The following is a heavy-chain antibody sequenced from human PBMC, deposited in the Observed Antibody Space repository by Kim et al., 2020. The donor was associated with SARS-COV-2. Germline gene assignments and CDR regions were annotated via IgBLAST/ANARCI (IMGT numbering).Heavy chain of an antibody. J-gene: IGHJ5*01. CDR2: ISGNSNTI. V-gene: IGHV3-23*01. CDR1: GFTFSNYA. CDR3: TKEGTTTFNWFDT. Sequence: GGSLRLSCAAYGFTFSNYAMSWVRQVPGKGLEWVSAISGNSNTIKYADSVKGRFTISRDNSKNTLFLQMNSLRADDTAVYYCTKEGTTTFNWFDTCGHGTLVTVSS. D-gene: IGHD2-2*01.